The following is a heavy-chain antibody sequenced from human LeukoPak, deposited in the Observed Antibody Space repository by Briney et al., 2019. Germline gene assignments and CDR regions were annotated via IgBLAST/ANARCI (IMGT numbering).Heavy chain of an antibody. CDR3: AIMVYPLFFDY. V-gene: IGHV1-46*03. J-gene: IGHJ4*02. CDR1: GYTFTSYY. CDR2: INPSGGST. Sequence: ASVKVSCKASGYTFTSYYMHWVRQAPGQGLEWMGIINPSGGSTSYAQKFQGRVTTTRDTSTSTVCMELSSLRSEDTAVYYCAIMVYPLFFDYWGQGTLVTVSS. D-gene: IGHD2-8*01.